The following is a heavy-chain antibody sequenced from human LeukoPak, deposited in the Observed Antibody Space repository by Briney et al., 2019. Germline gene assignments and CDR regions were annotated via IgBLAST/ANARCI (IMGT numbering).Heavy chain of an antibody. CDR3: AKEWSYYGSGSYGNNWFDP. D-gene: IGHD3-10*01. Sequence: XWVXXXXXKXLEXVSAISGSGGSTYYADSVKGRFTISRDNSKNTLYLQMNSLRAEDTAVYYCAKEWSYYGSGSYGNNWFDPWGQGTLVTVSS. CDR2: ISGSGGST. V-gene: IGHV3-23*01. J-gene: IGHJ5*02.